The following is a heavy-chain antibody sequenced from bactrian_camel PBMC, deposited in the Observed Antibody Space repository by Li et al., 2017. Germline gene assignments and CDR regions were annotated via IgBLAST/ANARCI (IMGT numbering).Heavy chain of an antibody. CDR1: DISDSC. CDR3: AAEVAPSTAGYCWTGLLLDFGH. J-gene: IGHJ6*01. D-gene: IGHD3*01. CDR2: VDTEGTT. Sequence: HVQLVESGGGSVEAGGSLRLSCVVSDISDSCMGWFRQALGEEPEGVAVVDTEGTTSYADSVKGRFTISHDMVKNIVYLQIDSLKPDDTGIYYCAAEVAPSTAGYCWTGLLLDFGHRGQGTQVTVS. V-gene: IGHV3S53*01.